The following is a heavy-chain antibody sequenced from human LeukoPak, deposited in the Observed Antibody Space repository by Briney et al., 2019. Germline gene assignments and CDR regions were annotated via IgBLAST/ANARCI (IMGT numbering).Heavy chain of an antibody. CDR2: ISYDGSNK. J-gene: IGHJ4*02. CDR3: AKGYGY. CDR1: GFTFSSYG. Sequence: GGSLRLPCAASGFTFSSYGMHWVRQAPGKGLEWVAVISYDGSNKYYADSVKGRFTISRDNSKNTLYLQMNSLRAEDTAVYYCAKGYGYWGQGTLVTVSS. D-gene: IGHD3-16*01. V-gene: IGHV3-30*18.